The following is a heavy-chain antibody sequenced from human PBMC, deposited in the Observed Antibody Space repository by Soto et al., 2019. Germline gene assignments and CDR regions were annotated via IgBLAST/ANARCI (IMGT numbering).Heavy chain of an antibody. CDR1: GFTFSSYA. D-gene: IGHD3-3*01. Sequence: EVQLLESGGGLVQPGGSLRLSCAASGFTFSSYAMSWVRQAPGKGLEWVSAISGSGGSTYYADSVKGRFTISRDNSKNTLYLQMNCLRAEDAAVYYCAKGLRFLEWSVADFDYWGQGTLVTVSS. V-gene: IGHV3-23*01. CDR3: AKGLRFLEWSVADFDY. J-gene: IGHJ4*02. CDR2: ISGSGGST.